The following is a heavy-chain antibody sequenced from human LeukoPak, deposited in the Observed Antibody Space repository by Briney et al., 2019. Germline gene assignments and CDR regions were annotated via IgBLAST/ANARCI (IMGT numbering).Heavy chain of an antibody. D-gene: IGHD5-24*01. V-gene: IGHV1-46*01. CDR1: GYTFTSYY. CDR3: ARPITPNWFDP. Sequence: GASVKVSCKASGYTFTSYYMHWVRQAPGQGLEWMGIINPSGGSTSYAQKFQGRVTMTRDTSTSTVYMELSSLGSEDTAVYYCARPITPNWFDPWGQGTLVTVSS. J-gene: IGHJ5*02. CDR2: INPSGGST.